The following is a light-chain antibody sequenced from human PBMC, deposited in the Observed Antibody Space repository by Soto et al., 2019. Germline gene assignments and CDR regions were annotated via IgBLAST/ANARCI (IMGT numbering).Light chain of an antibody. CDR3: SSYAGSNNPPVV. Sequence: QSALTQPPSASGSPGQSVTISCTGTSSDVGGYNYVSWYQQHPGKAPKLMIYEVSKRPSGVPDRFSASKSGNTASLTVSGLQAEDEADYYCSSYAGSNNPPVVFGGGTKLTVL. V-gene: IGLV2-8*01. J-gene: IGLJ2*01. CDR2: EVS. CDR1: SSDVGGYNY.